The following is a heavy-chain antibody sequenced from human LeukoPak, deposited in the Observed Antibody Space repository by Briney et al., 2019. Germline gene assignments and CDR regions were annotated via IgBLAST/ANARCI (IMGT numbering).Heavy chain of an antibody. CDR3: ASFGRQITRDV. CDR1: GFTFSDYY. Sequence: GGSLRLSCAASGFTFSDYYMSWIRQAPGKGLEWVSYISSSGSTIYYADSVKGRFTISRDNAKNSLYLQMISLRAEDTAVYYCASFGRQITRDVWGQGTTVTVSS. D-gene: IGHD3-16*01. CDR2: ISSSGSTI. V-gene: IGHV3-11*01. J-gene: IGHJ6*02.